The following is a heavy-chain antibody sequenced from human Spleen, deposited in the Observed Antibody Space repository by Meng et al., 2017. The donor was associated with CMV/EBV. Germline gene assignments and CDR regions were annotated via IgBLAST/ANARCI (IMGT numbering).Heavy chain of an antibody. Sequence: SETLSLTCSVSGGSVSGGGYYWNWVRQPPGKGLEWIGFIHYSGGGTDYNPSLKSRVTISIDTSKNHLSLKLSSVTAADTAVYYCARDKSVRDFWTPRGYYYGIDVWGQGTTVTVSS. CDR3: ARDKSVRDFWTPRGYYYGIDV. J-gene: IGHJ6*02. V-gene: IGHV4-61*08. CDR1: GGSVSGGGYY. D-gene: IGHD3/OR15-3a*01. CDR2: IHYSGGGT.